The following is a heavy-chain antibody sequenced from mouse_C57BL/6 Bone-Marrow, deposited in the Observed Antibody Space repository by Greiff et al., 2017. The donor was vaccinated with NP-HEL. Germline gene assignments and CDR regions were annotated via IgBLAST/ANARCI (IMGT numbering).Heavy chain of an antibody. V-gene: IGHV5-9-1*02. CDR3: TSFYGSREVYAMDY. CDR2: ISSGGDYI. Sequence: EVNVVESGEGLVKPGGSLKLSCAASGFTFSSYAMSWVRQTPEKRLEWVAYISSGGDYIYYADTVKGRFTISRDNARNTLYLQMSSLKSEDTAMYYCTSFYGSREVYAMDYWGQGTSVTVSS. D-gene: IGHD1-1*01. CDR1: GFTFSSYA. J-gene: IGHJ4*01.